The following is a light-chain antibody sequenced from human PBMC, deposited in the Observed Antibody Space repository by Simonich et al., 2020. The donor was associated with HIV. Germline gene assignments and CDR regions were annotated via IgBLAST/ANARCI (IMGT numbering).Light chain of an antibody. CDR3: QQYYSTPPT. CDR2: WAS. J-gene: IGKJ1*01. Sequence: DIVMTQSPDSLAVSLGERATINCKSSQSVSYSSNNNNYLAWYHQKPGQPPKLLIYWASTRESGVPDRFSASGSGTDFTLTISSLQAEDVAIYYCQQYYSTPPTFGQGTKVEIK. CDR1: QSVSYSSNNNNY. V-gene: IGKV4-1*01.